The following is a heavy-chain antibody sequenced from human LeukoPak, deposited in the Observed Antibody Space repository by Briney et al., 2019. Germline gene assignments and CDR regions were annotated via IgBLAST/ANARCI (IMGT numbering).Heavy chain of an antibody. CDR3: ARGPRNDP. CDR1: GYPFTTWE. D-gene: IGHD1-14*01. CDR2: VHPDSGNT. J-gene: IGHJ5*02. V-gene: IGHV1-8*01. Sequence: GASVKVSCTPSGYPFTTWEINWVRQAAGQGLEWMGWVHPDSGNTAYAQKFQGRVTMTRDTSISTAYMELSGLRSDDTAVYFCARGPRNDPWGQGTLVTVSS.